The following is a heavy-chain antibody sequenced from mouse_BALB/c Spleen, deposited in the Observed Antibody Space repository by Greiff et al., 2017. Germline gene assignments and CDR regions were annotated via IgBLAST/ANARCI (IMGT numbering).Heavy chain of an antibody. V-gene: IGHV3-8*02. CDR3: ARGEVLGGFAY. J-gene: IGHJ3*01. CDR2: ISYSGST. Sequence: VQLQQSGPRLVKPSQTLSLTCSVTGDSITSGYWNWIRQFPGNKLEYMGYISYSGSTYYNPSLKSRISITRDTSKNQYYLQLHAVTTEDTATYYCARGEVLGGFAYWGQGTLVTVSA. CDR1: GDSITSGY. D-gene: IGHD2-14*01.